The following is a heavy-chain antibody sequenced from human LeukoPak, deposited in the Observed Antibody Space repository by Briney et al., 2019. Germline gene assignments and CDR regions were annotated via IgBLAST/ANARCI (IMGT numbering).Heavy chain of an antibody. CDR3: ARLKSSGWPGGDY. D-gene: IGHD6-19*01. CDR1: GYSFNMYW. CDR2: IYPDDSHT. J-gene: IGHJ4*02. Sequence: GESLKISCKGSGYSFNMYWIGWVRQMPGKGLEWMGIIYPDDSHTRYSPSFQGQVTISADKSISTAYLQWSSLKASDTAMYYCARLKSSGWPGGDYWGQGTLVTVSS. V-gene: IGHV5-51*01.